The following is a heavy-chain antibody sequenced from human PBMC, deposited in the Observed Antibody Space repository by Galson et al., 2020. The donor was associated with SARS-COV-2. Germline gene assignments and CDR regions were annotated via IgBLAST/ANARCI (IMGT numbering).Heavy chain of an antibody. CDR2: IKSKSDGETP. D-gene: IGHD2-21*01. CDR3: ATDGIVVAWWLDY. V-gene: IGHV3-15*01. Sequence: GESLKISCTASGFTFNNAWMAWVRQSPGKGLEWVGRIKSKSDGETPAYAAPVKGRFAISRDDSKNTLHLQMNNLKTDDTAVYYCATDGIVVAWWLDYWGQGTLVTVSS. CDR1: GFTFNNAW. J-gene: IGHJ4*02.